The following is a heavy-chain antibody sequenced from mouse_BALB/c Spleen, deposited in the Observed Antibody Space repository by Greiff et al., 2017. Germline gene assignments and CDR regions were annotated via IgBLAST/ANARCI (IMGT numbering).Heavy chain of an antibody. CDR1: GYTFTSYW. CDR2: INPSNGRT. CDR3: ARGTTVVASFDY. Sequence: VQLQQPGAELVKPGASVNLSCKASGYTFTSYWMHWVKQRPGQGLEWIGEINPSNGRTNYNEKFKSKATLTVDKSSSTAYMQLSSLTSEDSAVYYCARGTTVVASFDYWGQGTTLTVSS. J-gene: IGHJ2*01. V-gene: IGHV1S81*02. D-gene: IGHD1-1*01.